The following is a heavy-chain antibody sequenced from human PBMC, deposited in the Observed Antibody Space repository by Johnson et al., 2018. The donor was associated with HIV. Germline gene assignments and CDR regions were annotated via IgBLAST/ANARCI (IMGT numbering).Heavy chain of an antibody. V-gene: IGHV3-9*01. J-gene: IGHJ3*02. CDR3: AKGGVGRDGNRDAFDI. Sequence: VQLVESGGGLVQPGGSLRLSCAASGFTFSSYGMHWVRQAPGKGLEWVSGISWNSGSIGYADSVKGRFTISRDNAKNSLYLQMNSLRVEDTALYYCAKGGVGRDGNRDAFDIWGQGTMVTVSS. D-gene: IGHD5-24*01. CDR1: GFTFSSYG. CDR2: ISWNSGSI.